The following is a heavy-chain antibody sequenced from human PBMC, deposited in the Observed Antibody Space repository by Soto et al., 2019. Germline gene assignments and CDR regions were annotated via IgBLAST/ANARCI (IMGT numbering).Heavy chain of an antibody. D-gene: IGHD6-13*01. CDR3: ARGGIAAAAYYFDY. CDR2: IYYSGST. J-gene: IGHJ4*02. V-gene: IGHV4-39*07. CDR1: GGSISSSNFY. Sequence: SETLSLTCSVTGGSISSSNFYWGWIRQPPGKGLEWIGNIYYSGSTNYNPSLKTRVTISVDTSKNQFSLKLSSVTAADTAVYYCARGGIAAAAYYFDYWGQGTLVTVSS.